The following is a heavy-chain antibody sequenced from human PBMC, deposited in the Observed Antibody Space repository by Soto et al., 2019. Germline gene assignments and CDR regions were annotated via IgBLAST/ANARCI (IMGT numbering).Heavy chain of an antibody. Sequence: PGGSLRLSCAASGFTFSSYAMSWVRQAPGKGLEWVSAISGSGGSTYYADSVKGRFTISRDNSKNTLYLQMNSLRAEDTAVYYCAKGGGPQGMIVAVTLFDYWGQGPLATASS. D-gene: IGHD3-22*01. J-gene: IGHJ4*02. V-gene: IGHV3-23*01. CDR1: GFTFSSYA. CDR2: ISGSGGST. CDR3: AKGGGPQGMIVAVTLFDY.